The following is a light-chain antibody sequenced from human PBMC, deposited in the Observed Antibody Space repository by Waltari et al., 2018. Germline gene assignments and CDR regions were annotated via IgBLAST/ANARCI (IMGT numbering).Light chain of an antibody. CDR2: AAS. CDR3: QQYNSYST. J-gene: IGKJ1*01. Sequence: DIQMTQSPSSLSASVGARVTITCRASQAISNFLAWFQQKPGKAPKSLIYAASVLQSGVPSKFSGSGSGTDFTLTISSLQPDDFATYYCQQYNSYSTFGQGTKVEIK. V-gene: IGKV1-16*02. CDR1: QAISNF.